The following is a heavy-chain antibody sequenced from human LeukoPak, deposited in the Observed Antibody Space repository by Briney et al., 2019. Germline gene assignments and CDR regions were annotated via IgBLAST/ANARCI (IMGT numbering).Heavy chain of an antibody. Sequence: GGSLRLSCAASGFTFSSYAMHWVRQAPGKGLEWVAAISYDGSNKYSADSVKGRFTISRDNSKNTLYLQMNSLRADDTAVYYCAKVTPQGVILSYFDYWGQGTLVTVSS. V-gene: IGHV3-30-3*02. J-gene: IGHJ4*02. CDR3: AKVTPQGVILSYFDY. CDR2: ISYDGSNK. D-gene: IGHD3-10*01. CDR1: GFTFSSYA.